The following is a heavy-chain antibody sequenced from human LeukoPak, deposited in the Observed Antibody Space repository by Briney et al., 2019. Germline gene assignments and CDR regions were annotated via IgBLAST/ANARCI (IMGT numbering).Heavy chain of an antibody. CDR3: ARVRWEPHYSHYMDV. J-gene: IGHJ6*03. Sequence: QPGGSLRLSCGASAFTFSTYWMTWVRQAPGKGLEWVANIKQDGSEKYYVGSVKGRFTISRDNAKNSVFLQMNSLRVEDTAVYYCARVRWEPHYSHYMDVWGKGTTVTISS. V-gene: IGHV3-7*01. D-gene: IGHD1-26*01. CDR1: AFTFSTYW. CDR2: IKQDGSEK.